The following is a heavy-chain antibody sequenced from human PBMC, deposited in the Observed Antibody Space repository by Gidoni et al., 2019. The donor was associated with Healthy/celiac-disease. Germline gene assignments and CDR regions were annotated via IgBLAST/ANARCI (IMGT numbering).Heavy chain of an antibody. J-gene: IGHJ2*01. CDR2: INHSGST. CDR1: GGSFSGYY. Sequence: QVQLQQWGAGLLKPSETLSLTCAVYGGSFSGYYWSWIRQPPGKGLEWIGEINHSGSTNYNPSLKSQVTISVDTSKNQFSLKLSSVTAADTAVYYCARASGWYWAYWYFDLWGRGTLVTVSS. D-gene: IGHD6-19*01. CDR3: ARASGWYWAYWYFDL. V-gene: IGHV4-34*01.